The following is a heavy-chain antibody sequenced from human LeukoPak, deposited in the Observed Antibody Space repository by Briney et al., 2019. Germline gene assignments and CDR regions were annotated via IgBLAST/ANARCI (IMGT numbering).Heavy chain of an antibody. CDR3: ANMVISTMVRGVIDYYYMDV. CDR1: GGTFSSYA. V-gene: IGHV1-69*01. Sequence: VASVKVSCKASGGTFSSYAISWVRQAPGQGLEWMGGIIPIFGTANYAQKFQGRVTITADESTSTAYMELNSLRSEDTAVYYCANMVISTMVRGVIDYYYMDVWGKGTTVTISS. J-gene: IGHJ6*03. CDR2: IIPIFGTA. D-gene: IGHD3-10*01.